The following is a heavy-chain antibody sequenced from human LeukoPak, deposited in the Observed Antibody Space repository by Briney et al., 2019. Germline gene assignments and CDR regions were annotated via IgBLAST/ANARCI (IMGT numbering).Heavy chain of an antibody. Sequence: GGSLRLSCAASGFAFRTYAMTWVRQAPARGLEWVAAISGRGDSTYYADSVKGRFTISRDNFKNTLYLQMKSLRAEDTAVYFCAREPGYSIGWGIDFWGQGTLVTVSS. V-gene: IGHV3-23*01. CDR1: GFAFRTYA. D-gene: IGHD6-19*01. CDR3: AREPGYSIGWGIDF. J-gene: IGHJ4*02. CDR2: ISGRGDST.